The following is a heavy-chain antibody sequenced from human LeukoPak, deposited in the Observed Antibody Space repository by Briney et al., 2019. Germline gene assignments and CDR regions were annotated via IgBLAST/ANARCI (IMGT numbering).Heavy chain of an antibody. CDR2: ISYDGSNK. V-gene: IGHV3-30*18. J-gene: IGHJ5*02. CDR3: AKDWKYYYDMGFDP. D-gene: IGHD3-22*01. Sequence: GGSLRLSCAASGFTFSSYGMHWVRQAPGKGLEWVAVISYDGSNKYYADSVKGRFTISRDNSKNTLYLQMNSLRAEDTAVYYCAKDWKYYYDMGFDPWGQGTLVTVSS. CDR1: GFTFSSYG.